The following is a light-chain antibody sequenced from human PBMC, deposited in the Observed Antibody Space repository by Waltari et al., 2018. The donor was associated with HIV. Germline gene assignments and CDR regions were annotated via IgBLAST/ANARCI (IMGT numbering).Light chain of an antibody. J-gene: IGLJ3*02. CDR2: RNN. Sequence: QSVLTQPPSASGTPGQRVTISCSGSSSNIGSNYVYWYQQLPGTAPKLLIYRNNQRPSGVPDRFSGSKSGTSASLAISGRRSEDEAAYYCAAWDGSLSGRVFGGGTKLTVL. V-gene: IGLV1-47*01. CDR1: SSNIGSNY. CDR3: AAWDGSLSGRV.